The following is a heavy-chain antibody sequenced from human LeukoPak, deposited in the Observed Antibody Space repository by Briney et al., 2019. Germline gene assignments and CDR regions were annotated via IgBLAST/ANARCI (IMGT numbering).Heavy chain of an antibody. D-gene: IGHD2-2*01. J-gene: IGHJ5*02. CDR2: IRSSSSYI. CDR3: ARDHCSSTSCYPS. Sequence: AGGSLRRSCAASGCTFSSDSMDWVRQAPGKGLEGVSAIRSSSSYIYYADSVKGRFTIRRDNAKNSLYLQMNSLRAEDTAVYYCARDHCSSTSCYPSWGQGTLVTVSS. V-gene: IGHV3-21*01. CDR1: GCTFSSDS.